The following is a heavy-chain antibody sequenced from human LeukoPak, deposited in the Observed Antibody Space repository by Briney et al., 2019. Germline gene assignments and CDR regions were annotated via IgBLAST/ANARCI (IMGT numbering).Heavy chain of an antibody. Sequence: PGGSLRLSCAASGFTFSSYAMSWVRQAPGKGLEWVANISPDGSERGLVDSVGGRFTISRDNAKNSVYLQMNSLGPEDTAVYYCARDPAYGALDYWGQGTLVIVSS. CDR1: GFTFSSYA. CDR2: ISPDGSER. D-gene: IGHD4-17*01. V-gene: IGHV3-7*01. CDR3: ARDPAYGALDY. J-gene: IGHJ4*02.